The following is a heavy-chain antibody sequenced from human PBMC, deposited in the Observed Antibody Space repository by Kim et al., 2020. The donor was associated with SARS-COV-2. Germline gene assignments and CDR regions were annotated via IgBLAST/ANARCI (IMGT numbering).Heavy chain of an antibody. CDR1: KFTFSAHS. D-gene: IGHD3-10*01. V-gene: IGHV3-48*02. J-gene: IGHJ4*02. CDR2: ISSSSDMK. CDR3: ATDPWLGAVDVDD. Sequence: GGSLRLSCAASKFTFSAHSMNWVRQAPGKGLEWVAYISSSSDMKYYAASVKGRFTISRDHAKNSLYLKMNSLRDEDTAVYYCATDPWLGAVDVDDWGLG.